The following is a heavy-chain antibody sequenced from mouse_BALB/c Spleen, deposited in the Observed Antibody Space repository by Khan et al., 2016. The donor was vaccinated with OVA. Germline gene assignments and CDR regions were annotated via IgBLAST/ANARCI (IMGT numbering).Heavy chain of an antibody. CDR3: ARINA. Sequence: VQLQQPGAELVKPGASVKLSCTASGFNIKDTYMHWVKQRPEQGLEWIGRIDPANGNTKYDPTFKGKVTITADTSSNTAYLQLSSLTSEDTAVNYGARINAWGQGTTLTVSS. J-gene: IGHJ2*01. CDR2: IDPANGNT. CDR1: GFNIKDTY. V-gene: IGHV14-3*02.